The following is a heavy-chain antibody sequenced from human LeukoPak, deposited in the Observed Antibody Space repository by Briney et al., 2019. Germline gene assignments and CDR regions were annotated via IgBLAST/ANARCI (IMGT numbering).Heavy chain of an antibody. CDR2: TYYRSKWYN. CDR1: GHSISSNSAA. Sequence: SQALSLTCAIWGHSISSNSAAWNWITQSPSRGLEWLGRTYYRSKWYNAYALSVKSRITINPDTSKNQFSLQLNSVTPEDTAVYYCARSVGTVVVPAAMTYGMDVWGQGTKVTVSS. D-gene: IGHD2-2*01. V-gene: IGHV6-1*01. CDR3: ARSVGTVVVPAAMTYGMDV. J-gene: IGHJ6*02.